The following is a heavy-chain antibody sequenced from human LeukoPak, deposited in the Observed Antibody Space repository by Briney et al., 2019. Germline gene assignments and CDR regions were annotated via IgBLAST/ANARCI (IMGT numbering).Heavy chain of an antibody. Sequence: PGGSLRLSCVVSGIKLSNYGMSWVRQAPGKGLEWVSGIREAGGGTKYADSVKGRFTISRDNSKNTLYLQMNSLRAEDTAVYYCASFGRYCSGGNCADFDYWGQGTLVTVAS. D-gene: IGHD2-15*01. V-gene: IGHV3-23*01. CDR3: ASFGRYCSGGNCADFDY. CDR1: GIKLSNYG. J-gene: IGHJ4*02. CDR2: IREAGGGT.